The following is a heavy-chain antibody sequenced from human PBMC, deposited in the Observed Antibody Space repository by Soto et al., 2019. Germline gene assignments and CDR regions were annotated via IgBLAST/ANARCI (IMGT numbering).Heavy chain of an antibody. J-gene: IGHJ4*02. CDR2: LYSGGST. CDR3: ARAVYCSGGSCYRFDY. Sequence: EVQLVESGGGLVQPGGSLRLSCAASGFTVSSNYMSWVRQAPGKGLEWVSVLYSGGSTYYADSVKGRFTISRHNSKNTLYLQMNSLRAEDTAVYYCARAVYCSGGSCYRFDYWGQGTLVTVSS. CDR1: GFTVSSNY. D-gene: IGHD2-15*01. V-gene: IGHV3-53*04.